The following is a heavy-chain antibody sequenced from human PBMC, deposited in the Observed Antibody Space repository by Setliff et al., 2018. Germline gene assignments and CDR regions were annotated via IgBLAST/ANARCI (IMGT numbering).Heavy chain of an antibody. D-gene: IGHD3-10*01. V-gene: IGHV3-15*01. J-gene: IGHJ3*02. CDR3: ARDLYGSGSYYNVDAFDI. CDR1: GFTFSYAW. Sequence: GGSLRLSCAASGFTFSYAWMHWVRQAPGKGLEWVGRIRSKTDGGTTDYAAPVKGRFTISRDDSKNTLYLQMNSLRAEDTAVYYCARDLYGSGSYYNVDAFDIWGQGTMVTVSS. CDR2: IRSKTDGGTT.